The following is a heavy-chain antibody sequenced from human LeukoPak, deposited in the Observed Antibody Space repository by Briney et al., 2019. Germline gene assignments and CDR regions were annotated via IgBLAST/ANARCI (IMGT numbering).Heavy chain of an antibody. CDR3: ARGRYSGSYGT. V-gene: IGHV4-34*01. J-gene: IGHJ5*02. CDR2: INHSGST. D-gene: IGHD1-26*01. Sequence: SETLSLTCAVYGGSFSGYYWSWIRQPPGKGLEWIGEINHSGSTNYNPSLKSRVTISVDTSKNQFSLKLSSVTAADTAAYYCARGRYSGSYGTWGQGTLVTVSS. CDR1: GGSFSGYY.